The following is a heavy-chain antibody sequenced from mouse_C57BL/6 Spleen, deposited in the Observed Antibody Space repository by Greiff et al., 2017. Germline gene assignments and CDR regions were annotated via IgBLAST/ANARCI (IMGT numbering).Heavy chain of an antibody. D-gene: IGHD2-1*01. CDR2: IYPGRGNT. CDR3: ARNGNYVGWDD. J-gene: IGHJ2*01. V-gene: IGHV1-66*01. Sequence: QVQLQPSGPELVKPGASVTISCKASGYRFQSYYITWVKHRPGKGLEWIGWIYPGRGNTKYNETFKGKATLTADPSSSTAYMQLSSLTSEDSAVYYGARNGNYVGWDDWGQGTTLTVSS. CDR1: GYRFQSYY.